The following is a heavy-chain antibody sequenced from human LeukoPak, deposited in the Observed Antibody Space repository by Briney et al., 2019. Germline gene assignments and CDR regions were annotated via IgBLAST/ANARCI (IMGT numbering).Heavy chain of an antibody. D-gene: IGHD3-10*01. V-gene: IGHV3-66*01. Sequence: PGGSLRLSCAASGFTVSSNYMSWVRQAPGKGLEWVSVIYSGGSTYYADSVKGRFTISRDNSKNTLYLQMNSLRAEDTAVYFCAKDSRVIRAFDSWGQGALVTVSS. CDR3: AKDSRVIRAFDS. J-gene: IGHJ4*02. CDR1: GFTVSSNY. CDR2: IYSGGST.